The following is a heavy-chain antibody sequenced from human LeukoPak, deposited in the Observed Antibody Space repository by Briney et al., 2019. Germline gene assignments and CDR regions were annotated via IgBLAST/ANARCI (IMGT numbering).Heavy chain of an antibody. J-gene: IGHJ6*02. D-gene: IGHD6-13*01. CDR2: IYPGDSDT. Sequence: GESLQISCKGSGYRFTSYWIGWVRPVPGKGLEWMGIIYPGDSDTRYSPSFQGQVTISADKSISTAYLQWSSLKASDTAMYYCARRAIAAVNGMDVWGQGTTVTVSS. CDR3: ARRAIAAVNGMDV. V-gene: IGHV5-51*01. CDR1: GYRFTSYW.